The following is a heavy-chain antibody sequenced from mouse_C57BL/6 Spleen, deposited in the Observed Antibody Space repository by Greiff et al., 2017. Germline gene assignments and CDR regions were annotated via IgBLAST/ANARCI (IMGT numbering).Heavy chain of an antibody. Sequence: QVQLQQPGAELVRPGSSVKLSCKASGYTFTSYWMHWVKQRPIQGLEWIGNIDPSDSETNYNHKFKDKATLTIDKSSSSTYLQLSSMTSEDSAVYDCDLRSYWYFEVWGTGTTVTVSS. CDR3: DLRSYWYFEV. J-gene: IGHJ1*03. V-gene: IGHV1-52*01. CDR1: GYTFTSYW. CDR2: IDPSDSET.